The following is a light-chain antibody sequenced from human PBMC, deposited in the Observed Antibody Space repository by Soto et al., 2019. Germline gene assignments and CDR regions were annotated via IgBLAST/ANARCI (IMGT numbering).Light chain of an antibody. Sequence: QSALTQPASVSGSPGQSITISCTGTSSDVGGYNYVSWYQQHPGKAPKLMIYEVSNRPSGVSNRFSGSKSGNTASLTISGLQAEDEADYSCSSYTSSSTGVFGTGTKLTVL. CDR3: SSYTSSSTGV. J-gene: IGLJ1*01. V-gene: IGLV2-14*01. CDR1: SSDVGGYNY. CDR2: EVS.